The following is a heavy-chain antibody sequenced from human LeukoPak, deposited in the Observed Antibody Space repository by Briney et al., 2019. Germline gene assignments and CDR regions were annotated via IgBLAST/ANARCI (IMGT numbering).Heavy chain of an antibody. V-gene: IGHV1-24*01. Sequence: ASVKVSCKVSGYTLTELSMHWVRQAPGKGLEWMGGFDPEDGETIYAQKFQGRVTMTEDTSTDTAYMELSSLRSEDTAVYYCATDRLVRGVITFKGMDVWGQGTTVTVSS. CDR1: GYTLTELS. D-gene: IGHD3-10*01. J-gene: IGHJ6*02. CDR2: FDPEDGET. CDR3: ATDRLVRGVITFKGMDV.